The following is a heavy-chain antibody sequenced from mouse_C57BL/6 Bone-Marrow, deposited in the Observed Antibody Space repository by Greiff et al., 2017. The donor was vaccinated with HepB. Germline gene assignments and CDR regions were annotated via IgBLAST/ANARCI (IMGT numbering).Heavy chain of an antibody. V-gene: IGHV6-3*01. CDR3: QGGHAGFAY. CDR2: IRLKSDNYAT. Sequence: EVKLVESGGGLVQPGGSMKLSCVASGFTFSNYWMNWVRQSPEKGLEWVAQIRLKSDNYATHYAESVKGRFTISRDDSKSSVYLQMNNLRAEDTGIYYCQGGHAGFAYWGQGPLVTVSA. J-gene: IGHJ3*01. CDR1: GFTFSNYW.